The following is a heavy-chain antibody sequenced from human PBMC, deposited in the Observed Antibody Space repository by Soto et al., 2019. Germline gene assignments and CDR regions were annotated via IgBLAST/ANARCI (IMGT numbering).Heavy chain of an antibody. D-gene: IGHD2-2*01. J-gene: IGHJ4*02. CDR2: IYYSGST. Sequence: SETLSLTCTVSGGSISSSSYYWGWIRQPPGKGLEWIGSIYYSGSTYYNPSLKSRVTISVDTSKNQFSLKLSSVTAADTAVYYCATLGLYCSSTSCYGAPFDYWGQGTLVTVSS. V-gene: IGHV4-39*01. CDR1: GGSISSSSYY. CDR3: ATLGLYCSSTSCYGAPFDY.